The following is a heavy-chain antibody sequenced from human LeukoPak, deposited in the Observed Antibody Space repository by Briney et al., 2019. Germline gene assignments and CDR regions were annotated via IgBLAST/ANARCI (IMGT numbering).Heavy chain of an antibody. J-gene: IGHJ4*02. CDR1: GGSISSSSYY. CDR2: IYYSGST. V-gene: IGHV4-39*07. D-gene: IGHD6-13*01. Sequence: PSETLSLTCTVSGGSISSSSYYWGWIRQPPGKGLEWIGSIYYSGSTYYNPSLKSRATISVDTSKNQFSLKLSSVTAADTAVYYCARFSSIAAAFDYWGLGTLVTVSS. CDR3: ARFSSIAAAFDY.